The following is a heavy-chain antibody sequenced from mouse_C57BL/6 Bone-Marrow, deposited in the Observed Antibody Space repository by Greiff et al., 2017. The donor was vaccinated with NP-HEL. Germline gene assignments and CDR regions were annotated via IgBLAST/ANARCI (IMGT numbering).Heavy chain of an antibody. J-gene: IGHJ2*01. CDR2: ISSGGSYT. V-gene: IGHV5-6*01. D-gene: IGHD3-2*02. CDR3: SRGAQLRLLHY. CDR1: GFTFSSYG. Sequence: EVQGVESGGDLVKPGGSLKLSCAASGFTFSSYGMSWVRQTPDTRLEWVATISSGGSYTYYPDSVKGRFTISRDNAKNTLYLQMSSLKSEDTAMYYCSRGAQLRLLHYWGQGTTLTVSS.